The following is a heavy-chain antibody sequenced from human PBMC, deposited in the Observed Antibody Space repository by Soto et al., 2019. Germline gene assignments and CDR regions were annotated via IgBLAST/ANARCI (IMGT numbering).Heavy chain of an antibody. J-gene: IGHJ6*02. CDR1: GYSFTSYW. D-gene: IGHD2-15*01. CDR2: IDPSDSYT. CDR3: AMREGYCSGGSRLLRADYGMDV. Sequence: PGESLKISCKGSGYSFTSYWISWVRQMPGKGLEWMGRIDPSDSYTNYSPSFQGHVTISADKSISTAYLQWSSLKASDTAMYYCAMREGYCSGGSRLLRADYGMDVWGQGTTVTVSS. V-gene: IGHV5-10-1*01.